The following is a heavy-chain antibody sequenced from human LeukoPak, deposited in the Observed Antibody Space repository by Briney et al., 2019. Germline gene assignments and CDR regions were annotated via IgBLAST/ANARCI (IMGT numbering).Heavy chain of an antibody. Sequence: GGSLRLSCAASGFTFSTYWMSWVRQAPGKGLECVANIKRDGSEKYYVDSVKGRFTIFRDDAKSSLYLQMNSLRAENTAVYFCARVYTGNRWHFDYWGQGTLVTVSS. V-gene: IGHV3-7*03. CDR3: ARVYTGNRWHFDY. CDR2: IKRDGSEK. D-gene: IGHD2-2*02. J-gene: IGHJ4*02. CDR1: GFTFSTYW.